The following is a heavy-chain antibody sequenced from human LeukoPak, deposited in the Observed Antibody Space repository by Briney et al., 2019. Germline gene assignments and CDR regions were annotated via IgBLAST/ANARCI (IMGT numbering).Heavy chain of an antibody. CDR3: ARADCSGGSCYSTFDY. D-gene: IGHD2-15*01. V-gene: IGHV1-8*01. CDR2: MNPNSGNT. Sequence: GASVKVSCKASGYTFTSYDINWVRQATGQGLEWMGWMNPNSGNTGYAQKFQGRVTMTRDTSTSTVYMELSSLRSEDTAVYYCARADCSGGSCYSTFDYWGQGTLVTVSS. CDR1: GYTFTSYD. J-gene: IGHJ4*02.